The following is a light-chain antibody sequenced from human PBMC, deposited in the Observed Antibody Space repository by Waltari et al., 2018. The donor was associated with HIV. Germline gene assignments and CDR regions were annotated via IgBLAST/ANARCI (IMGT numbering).Light chain of an antibody. J-gene: IGLJ2*01. CDR2: EVT. V-gene: IGLV2-8*01. CDR3: SSYAGSSNLRV. CDR1: SSDVGGYNY. Sequence: QSALTQPPSASGSPGQSVTIPCTGTSSDVGGYNYVSCYQQHPGKAPKLMIYEVTKRPSGVPDRFSGSKSGNTASLTVSGLQAEDEADYYCSSYAGSSNLRVFGGGTKLTVL.